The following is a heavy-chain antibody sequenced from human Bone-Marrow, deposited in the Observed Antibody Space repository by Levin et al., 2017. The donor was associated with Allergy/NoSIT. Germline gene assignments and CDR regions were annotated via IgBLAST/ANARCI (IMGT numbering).Heavy chain of an antibody. J-gene: IGHJ6*02. Sequence: GGSLRPSCVASDFSFGSYGMHWVRQAPDKGLESVAILASDEKNEYYADSVKGRFTISRDNSQSTLYLQMNSLRTEDTAVYYCAKSLRWFELSTDGQYFYALDVWGQGTTVIVSS. CDR2: LASDEKNE. V-gene: IGHV3-30*18. CDR3: AKSLRWFELSTDGQYFYALDV. D-gene: IGHD4-23*01. CDR1: DFSFGSYG.